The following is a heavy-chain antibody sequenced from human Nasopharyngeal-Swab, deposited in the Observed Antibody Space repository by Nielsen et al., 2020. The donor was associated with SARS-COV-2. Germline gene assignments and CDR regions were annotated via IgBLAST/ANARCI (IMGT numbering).Heavy chain of an antibody. CDR3: ARDLIAAAAPGY. J-gene: IGHJ4*02. CDR2: IYSGGST. V-gene: IGHV3-53*01. Sequence: GESLKISCAASGFTVSSNYMSWVRQAPGKGLEWVSVIYSGGSTYYADYVKGRFTISRDNSKNTLYLQMNSLRAEDTAVYYCARDLIAAAAPGYWGQGTLVTVSS. D-gene: IGHD6-13*01. CDR1: GFTVSSNY.